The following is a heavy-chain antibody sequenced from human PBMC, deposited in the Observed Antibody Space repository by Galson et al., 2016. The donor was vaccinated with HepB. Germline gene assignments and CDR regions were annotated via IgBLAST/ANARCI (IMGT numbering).Heavy chain of an antibody. V-gene: IGHV3-53*01. D-gene: IGHD2-2*01. CDR1: GFTVSRDY. CDR2: IYNDGTA. CDR3: ATRNRVSCYLGCLDV. Sequence: SLRLSCAASGFTVSRDYMTWVRQAPGKGLEWVSIIYNDGTAYYADSVRGRFTISRDSSKNTLYLQMDRLRAEDTALYYCATRNRVSCYLGCLDVRGQGIRVTVSS. J-gene: IGHJ6*02.